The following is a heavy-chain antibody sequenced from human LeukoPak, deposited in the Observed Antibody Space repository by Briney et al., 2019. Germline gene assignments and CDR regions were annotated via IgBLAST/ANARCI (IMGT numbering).Heavy chain of an antibody. D-gene: IGHD5-18*01. V-gene: IGHV3-30*03. CDR2: ISYDGSNK. Sequence: GGSLRLSCVTSGFTFSSYGMHWVRQAPGKGLEWVAVISYDGSNKYYADSVKGRFTISRDNSKNTLYLLMNSLRPEDTAVYYCARCRAYSYGLCGTNWFDPWGQGTLVTVSS. J-gene: IGHJ5*02. CDR3: ARCRAYSYGLCGTNWFDP. CDR1: GFTFSSYG.